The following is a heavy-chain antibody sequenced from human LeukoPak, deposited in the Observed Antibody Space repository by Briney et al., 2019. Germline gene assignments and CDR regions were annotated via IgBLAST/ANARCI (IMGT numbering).Heavy chain of an antibody. CDR1: GGSIYSPNW. J-gene: IGHJ4*02. V-gene: IGHV4/OR15-8*01. Sequence: SATLSLTCVVSGGSIYSPNWWTWVRQPPGKGLEWIGEVSHTGSTNYHPSLKSRVTISLDKSKNHFSLRVTSMIAADTAVYYCASRDDSGPYWGQGTLVTVSS. D-gene: IGHD4-17*01. CDR3: ASRDDSGPY. CDR2: VSHTGST.